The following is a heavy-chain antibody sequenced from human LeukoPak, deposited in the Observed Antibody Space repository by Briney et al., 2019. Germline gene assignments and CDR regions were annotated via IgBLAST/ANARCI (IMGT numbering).Heavy chain of an antibody. CDR2: INHSGST. D-gene: IGHD6-6*01. V-gene: IGHV4-34*01. Sequence: KPSETLSLTCAVYGGSFSGYYWSWIRQPPGKGLEWIGEINHSGSTNYDPSLKSRVTISVDTSKNQFSLKLSSVTAADTAVYYCARPGYSSSKYYFDYWGQGTLVTVSS. CDR3: ARPGYSSSKYYFDY. CDR1: GGSFSGYY. J-gene: IGHJ4*02.